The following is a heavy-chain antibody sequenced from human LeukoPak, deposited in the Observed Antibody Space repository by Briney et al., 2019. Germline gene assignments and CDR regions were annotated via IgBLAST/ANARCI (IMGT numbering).Heavy chain of an antibody. Sequence: SETLSLTCTLSGGSISCYYWSWLRRPPGKGLEWIGYIYYSGRTNYHPSLKSRVTIPVDTSKNQFSLKLSSVTAADTAVYYCARDRRVGYFDYWGQGTLVTVSS. CDR2: IYYSGRT. CDR3: ARDRRVGYFDY. D-gene: IGHD1-26*01. V-gene: IGHV4-59*01. J-gene: IGHJ4*02. CDR1: GGSISCYY.